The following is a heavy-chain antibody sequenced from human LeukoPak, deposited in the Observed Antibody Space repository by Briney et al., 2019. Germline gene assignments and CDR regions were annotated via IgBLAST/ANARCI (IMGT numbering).Heavy chain of an antibody. V-gene: IGHV4-59*08. Sequence: SETLSLTCTASGGSISSYYWSWIRQPPGKGLEWIGYIYYSGSTNYNPSLKSRVTTSVDTSKNQFSLKLSSVTAADTAVYYCARGGQVLWFGEDHNWFDPWGQGTLVTVSS. D-gene: IGHD3-10*01. CDR2: IYYSGST. J-gene: IGHJ5*02. CDR1: GGSISSYY. CDR3: ARGGQVLWFGEDHNWFDP.